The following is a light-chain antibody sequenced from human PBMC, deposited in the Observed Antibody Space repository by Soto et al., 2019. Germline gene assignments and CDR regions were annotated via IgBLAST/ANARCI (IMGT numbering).Light chain of an antibody. CDR2: GAS. J-gene: IGKJ4*01. V-gene: IGKV3-20*01. Sequence: ETVLTQSPGTLSLSPGERATLSCRASQSVAKNYLAWYQHKPGQGPRLLISGASSRATGIPDRFSGSGSGTDFTRTISRLQPEDFAVYYCLQYASEPLTFGGGTKVEI. CDR3: LQYASEPLT. CDR1: QSVAKNY.